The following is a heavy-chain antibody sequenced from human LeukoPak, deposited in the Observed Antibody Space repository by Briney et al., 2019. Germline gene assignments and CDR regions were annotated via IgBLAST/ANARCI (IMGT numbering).Heavy chain of an antibody. D-gene: IGHD3-22*01. CDR1: GFTFSTYW. V-gene: IGHV3-74*01. Sequence: PAGSLRLSCAASGFTFSTYWMHWVRQVPGKGLVWVSHINSDGSGTSYADSVKGRFTISRDNAKNTLYLQMNSLRVEDTAVYYCARPPAYDSRNYYFAYWGQGILVTVSS. J-gene: IGHJ4*02. CDR3: ARPPAYDSRNYYFAY. CDR2: INSDGSGT.